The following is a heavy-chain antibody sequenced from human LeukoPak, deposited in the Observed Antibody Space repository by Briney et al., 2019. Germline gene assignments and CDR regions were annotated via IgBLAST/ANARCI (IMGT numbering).Heavy chain of an antibody. V-gene: IGHV3-53*04. D-gene: IGHD3-10*01. J-gene: IGHJ5*02. CDR1: GFTVSSNY. CDR2: IYSGGST. Sequence: PGGSLRLSCAASGFTVSSNYMSWVRQAPGKGLEWVSVIYSGGSTYYADSVKGRFTISRHNSKNTLYLQMNSLRAEDTAVYYRAATNRLLWFGELFAGTWGQGTLVTVSS. CDR3: AATNRLLWFGELFAGT.